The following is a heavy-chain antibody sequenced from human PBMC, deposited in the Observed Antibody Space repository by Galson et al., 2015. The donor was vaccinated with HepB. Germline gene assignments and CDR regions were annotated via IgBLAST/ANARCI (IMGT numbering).Heavy chain of an antibody. CDR1: GGSISSGSYY. CDR2: VYTSGRT. D-gene: IGHD6-13*01. J-gene: IGHJ4*02. Sequence: TLSLTCTVSGGSISSGSYYWTWIRQPAGKGLEYIGRVYTSGRTTYNPSLGSRVSISIDTSKNQFSLRLSSVTAADTATYYCARGSLVHFDYWGQGTLVTVSS. CDR3: ARGSLVHFDY. V-gene: IGHV4-61*02.